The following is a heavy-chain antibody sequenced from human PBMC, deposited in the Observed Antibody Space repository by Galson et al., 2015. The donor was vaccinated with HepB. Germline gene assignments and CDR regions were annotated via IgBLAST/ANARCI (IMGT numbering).Heavy chain of an antibody. CDR1: GXXXXXXX. CDR3: VRDANIGAAGKLYDN. CDR2: INXXXXXX. Sequence: SLRLSCGASGXXXXXXXXHXVRXAXXXGLXXIXHINXXXXXXTXXDXXXXAFTISRDNAKNTLYLQMNRLRAEDTAGYFCVRDANIGAAGKLYDNWGQGTLVTXSS. J-gene: IGHJ4*02. D-gene: IGHD6-13*01. V-gene: IGHV3-74*03.